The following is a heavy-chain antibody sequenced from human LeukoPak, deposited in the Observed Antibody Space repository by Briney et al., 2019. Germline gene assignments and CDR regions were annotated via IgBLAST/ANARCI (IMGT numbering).Heavy chain of an antibody. CDR3: ASSSVRGYSGYAADY. D-gene: IGHD5-12*01. Sequence: SETLSLTCTVSGGSISSYYWSWIRQPPGKGLEWIGYIYYSGSTNYNPSFKSRVTISVDTSKNQFSLKLSSVTAADTAVYYCASSSVRGYSGYAADYWGQGTLVTVSS. CDR1: GGSISSYY. V-gene: IGHV4-59*01. CDR2: IYYSGST. J-gene: IGHJ4*02.